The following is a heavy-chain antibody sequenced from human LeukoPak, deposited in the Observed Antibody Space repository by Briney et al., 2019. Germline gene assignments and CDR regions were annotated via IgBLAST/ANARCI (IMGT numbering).Heavy chain of an antibody. J-gene: IGHJ4*02. CDR1: GFTVSTEY. CDR2: INSGDST. CDR3: ARALYYFDY. Sequence: GGSLRLSCAVSGFTVSTEYMGWVRQAPGKGLEWVSLINSGDSTSYADSVKGRFTISRHNSENTLYLQMNSLRAEDTAVYYCARALYYFDYWGQGTLVTVSS. V-gene: IGHV3-53*04.